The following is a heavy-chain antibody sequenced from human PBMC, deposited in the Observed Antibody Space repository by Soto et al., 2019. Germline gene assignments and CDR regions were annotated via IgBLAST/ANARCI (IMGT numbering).Heavy chain of an antibody. CDR3: GVLLWFGGFNWFDP. V-gene: IGHV4-39*01. Sequence: PSETLSLTCTVSGGSISSSSYYWGWIRQPPGKGLEWIGSIYYSGSTYYNPSLKSRVTISVDTSKNQFSLKLSSVTAADTAVYYCGVLLWFGGFNWFDPWGQGTLVTVSS. D-gene: IGHD3-10*01. CDR2: IYYSGST. CDR1: GGSISSSSYY. J-gene: IGHJ5*02.